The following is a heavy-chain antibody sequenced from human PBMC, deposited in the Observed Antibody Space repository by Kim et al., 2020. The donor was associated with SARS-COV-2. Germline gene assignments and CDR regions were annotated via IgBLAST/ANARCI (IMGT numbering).Heavy chain of an antibody. V-gene: IGHV4-39*07. CDR3: SRDPGGYIGSQIDY. CDR1: GGSISSSSYY. Sequence: SETLSLTCTVSGGSISSSSYYWGWIRQPPGKGLEWIGSIFYSGTTYYNPSLKSRVTISVDTSKNQFSLRLSSVTAADTAVYYCSRDPGGYIGSQIDYWGQGTLVTVSS. CDR2: IFYSGTT. J-gene: IGHJ4*02. D-gene: IGHD5-12*01.